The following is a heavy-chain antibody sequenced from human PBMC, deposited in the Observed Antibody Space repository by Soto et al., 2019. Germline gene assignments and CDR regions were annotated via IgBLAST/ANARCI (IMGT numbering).Heavy chain of an antibody. Sequence: SDTLSLTCAVSGYSISSGYCWGWIRQPPGKGLEWIGSIYHSGSTYYNPSLKSRVTISVDTSKNQFSLKLSSVTAADTAVYYCARAGPILRYFDWRYYFDYWGQGTLVTVSS. V-gene: IGHV4-38-2*01. D-gene: IGHD3-9*01. CDR2: IYHSGST. J-gene: IGHJ4*02. CDR1: GYSISSGYC. CDR3: ARAGPILRYFDWRYYFDY.